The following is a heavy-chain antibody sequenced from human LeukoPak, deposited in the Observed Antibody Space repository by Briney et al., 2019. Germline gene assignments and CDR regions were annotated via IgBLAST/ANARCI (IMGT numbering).Heavy chain of an antibody. D-gene: IGHD6-19*01. V-gene: IGHV3-30*02. CDR3: AKEPGYSSGWYGDY. Sequence: GGSLRLSCAASGFTFSSYGMHWVRQAPGKGLEWVAFIRYDGSNKYYADSVKGRFTISRDNSKNTLYLQMNSLRAEDTAVYYCAKEPGYSSGWYGDYWGQGTLVTVSS. CDR1: GFTFSSYG. J-gene: IGHJ4*02. CDR2: IRYDGSNK.